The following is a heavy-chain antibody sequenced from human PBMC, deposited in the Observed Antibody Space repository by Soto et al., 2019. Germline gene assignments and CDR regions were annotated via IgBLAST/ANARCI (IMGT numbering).Heavy chain of an antibody. Sequence: GASVKVSCKASGGAISTIAITWVRRAPGQGLEWMGWINPNSGGTNYAQKFQGRVTMTRDTSISTAYMELSRLRSDDTAVYYCARDPIYCSGGSCYHIDYWGQGTLVTVSS. CDR3: ARDPIYCSGGSCYHIDY. CDR1: GGAISTIA. V-gene: IGHV1-2*02. J-gene: IGHJ4*02. D-gene: IGHD2-15*01. CDR2: INPNSGGT.